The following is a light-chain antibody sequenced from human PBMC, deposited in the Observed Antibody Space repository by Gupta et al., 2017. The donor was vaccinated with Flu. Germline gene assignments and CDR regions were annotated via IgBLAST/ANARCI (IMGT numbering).Light chain of an antibody. CDR1: TIGRES. CDR3: QVFIYNSGQPLYV. Sequence: TATITCGGDTIGRESVHWYQQKSGQAPVLVVCDDSDRPSGIPERFSGSKSGNTATLTISRVEAGDEADYFCQVFIYNSGQPLYVFGTGTKVTVL. V-gene: IGLV3-21*02. CDR2: DDS. J-gene: IGLJ1*01.